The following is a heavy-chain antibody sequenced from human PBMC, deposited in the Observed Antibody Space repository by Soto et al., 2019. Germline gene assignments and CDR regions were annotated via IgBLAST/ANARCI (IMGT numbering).Heavy chain of an antibody. Sequence: SETLSLTCTVAGGSISSYYGSWIRQPPGKGLEWIGYIYYSGSTNYNPSLKSRVTISVDTSKNQFSLKLSSVTAADTAVYYCARVWGGAFDIWGQGTMVTVSS. V-gene: IGHV4-59*01. D-gene: IGHD3-10*01. CDR2: IYYSGST. CDR1: GGSISSYY. CDR3: ARVWGGAFDI. J-gene: IGHJ3*02.